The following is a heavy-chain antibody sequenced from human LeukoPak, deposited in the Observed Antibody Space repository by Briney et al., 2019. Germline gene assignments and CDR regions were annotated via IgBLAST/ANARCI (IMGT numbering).Heavy chain of an antibody. CDR3: ARDLRVVPAATSFYYYDMDV. CDR2: IYYSGST. J-gene: IGHJ6*02. CDR1: GGSISSYY. D-gene: IGHD2-2*01. V-gene: IGHV4-59*01. Sequence: SETLSLTCTVSGGSISSYYWSWIRQPPGEGVEWIGYIYYSGSTNYNPSLKSRVTISVDTSKNQFSLKLSSVTAADTAVYYCARDLRVVPAATSFYYYDMDVWGQGTTVTVSS.